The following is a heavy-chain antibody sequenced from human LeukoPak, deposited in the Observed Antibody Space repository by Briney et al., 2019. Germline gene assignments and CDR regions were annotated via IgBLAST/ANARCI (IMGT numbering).Heavy chain of an antibody. J-gene: IGHJ4*02. CDR2: IYYSGST. D-gene: IGHD1-26*01. CDR1: GGSISSGDYY. CDR3: ARVSGSYYKLDY. V-gene: IGHV4-30-4*01. Sequence: SETLSLTCTVSGGSISSGDYYWSWLRQPPGKGLEWIGYIYYSGSTYYNPSLKSRVTISVDTSKNQFSLKLSSVTAADTAVYYCARVSGSYYKLDYWGQGTLVTVSS.